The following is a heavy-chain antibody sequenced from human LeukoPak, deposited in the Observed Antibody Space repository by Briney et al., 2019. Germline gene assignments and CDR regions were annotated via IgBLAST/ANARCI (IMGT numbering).Heavy chain of an antibody. V-gene: IGHV3-23*01. CDR3: TTDVIPREDI. CDR1: GFTLSSYG. CDR2: ISGGGGST. D-gene: IGHD2-21*01. Sequence: GGTLRLSCAASGFTLSSYGMSWVRQAPGKGLEWVSAISGGGGSTFYADSVKGRFTISRDNSKNTLYLQMNSLKTEDTAVYYCTTDVIPREDIWGQGTMVTVSS. J-gene: IGHJ3*02.